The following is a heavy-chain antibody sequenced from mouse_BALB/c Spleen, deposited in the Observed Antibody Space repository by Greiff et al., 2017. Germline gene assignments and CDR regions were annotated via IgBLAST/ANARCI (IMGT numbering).Heavy chain of an antibody. J-gene: IGHJ3*01. CDR3: ARGGIYYYGSSYEAFAY. CDR2: ISDGGSYT. Sequence: EVKLVESGGGLVKPGGSLKLSCAASGFTFSDYYMYWVRQTPEKRLEWVATISDGGSYTYYPDSVKGRFTISRDNAKNNLYLQMSSLKSEDTAMYYCARGGIYYYGSSYEAFAYWGQGTLVTVSA. D-gene: IGHD1-1*01. CDR1: GFTFSDYY. V-gene: IGHV5-4*02.